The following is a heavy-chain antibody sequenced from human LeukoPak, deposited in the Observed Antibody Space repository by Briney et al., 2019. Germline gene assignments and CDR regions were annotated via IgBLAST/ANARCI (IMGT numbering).Heavy chain of an antibody. CDR1: GYTFSGTGWY. Sequence: ASVKVSCKASGYTFSGTGWYLYWLRQAPGQGLECMGWIYPYTGATHYAQKFQGRVAMTRDTSISTAYMELSRLRPDDAAVYYCARDGPAQMVDFDYWGQGTLVTVSS. CDR3: ARDGPAQMVDFDY. D-gene: IGHD3-10*01. CDR2: IYPYTGAT. V-gene: IGHV1-2*02. J-gene: IGHJ4*02.